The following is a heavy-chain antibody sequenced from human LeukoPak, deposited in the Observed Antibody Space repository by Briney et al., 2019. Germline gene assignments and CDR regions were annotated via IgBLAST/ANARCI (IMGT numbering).Heavy chain of an antibody. CDR2: MDPNSGNT. CDR3: AKPPHYCTNGVCPHYYNYGMDV. D-gene: IGHD2-8*01. V-gene: IGHV1-8*01. Sequence: ASVKVSRKASGYTFTSYDINWVRQATGQGLEWMGWMDPNSGNTAYAQKFQGRVTMTRNTSISTAYMELSSLRSEDTAVYYCAKPPHYCTNGVCPHYYNYGMDVWGQGTTVTVSS. CDR1: GYTFTSYD. J-gene: IGHJ6*02.